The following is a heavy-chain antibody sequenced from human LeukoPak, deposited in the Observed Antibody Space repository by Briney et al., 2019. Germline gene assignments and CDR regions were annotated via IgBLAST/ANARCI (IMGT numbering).Heavy chain of an antibody. CDR3: ASTYYDFWSGRNKESGFDY. CDR1: GGTFSSYA. D-gene: IGHD3-3*01. Sequence: GSSEKVSCKASGGTFSSYAISWVRQAPGQGLEWMGGIIPIFGTANYAQKFQGRVTITADESTSTAYMELSSLRSEDTAVYYCASTYYDFWSGRNKESGFDYWGQGTLVTVSS. CDR2: IIPIFGTA. V-gene: IGHV1-69*01. J-gene: IGHJ4*02.